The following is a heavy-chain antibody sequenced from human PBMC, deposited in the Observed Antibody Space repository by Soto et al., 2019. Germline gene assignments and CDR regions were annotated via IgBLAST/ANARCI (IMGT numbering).Heavy chain of an antibody. CDR3: AREVRRREYYYYGMDV. D-gene: IGHD1-1*01. CDR1: GGSISSSSYY. V-gene: IGHV4-39*02. CDR2: IYYSGST. Sequence: QLQLQESGPGLVKPSETLSLTCTVSGGSISSSSYYWGWIRQPPGKGLEWIGSIYYSGSTYYNPSRKSRVTISVDTSKNQFSLKLSSVTAADTAVYYCAREVRRREYYYYGMDVWGQGTTVTVSS. J-gene: IGHJ6*02.